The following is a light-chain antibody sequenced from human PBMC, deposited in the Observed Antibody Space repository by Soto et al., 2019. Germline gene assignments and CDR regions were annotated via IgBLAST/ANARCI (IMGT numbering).Light chain of an antibody. V-gene: IGLV2-14*03. J-gene: IGLJ1*01. CDR1: SSDVGTYKY. CDR3: NSYTTSSTLV. Sequence: QSVLTQPASVSGSPGQSITLSCTGTSSDVGTYKYVSWYQQHPGKAPKLMIYDVSNRPSGVSNRFSGSKSGNTASLTISGLQAEDEADYYCNSYTTSSTLVFGTGTKLTVL. CDR2: DVS.